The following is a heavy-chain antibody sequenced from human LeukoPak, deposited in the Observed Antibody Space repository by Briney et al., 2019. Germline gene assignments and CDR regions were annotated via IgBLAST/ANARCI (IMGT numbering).Heavy chain of an antibody. D-gene: IGHD5-18*01. CDR1: GGSFSGYY. V-gene: IGHV4-34*01. CDR3: ARRAGYDYGQIDH. Sequence: PSETLSLTCEVYGGSFSGYYWSWIRQPPGKGLEWIGEINDSGSTNYNPSLKSRVTISVDTSNNRVSLKVDSVTAADTAVYYCARRAGYDYGQIDHWGRGTQVTVSS. J-gene: IGHJ4*02. CDR2: INDSGST.